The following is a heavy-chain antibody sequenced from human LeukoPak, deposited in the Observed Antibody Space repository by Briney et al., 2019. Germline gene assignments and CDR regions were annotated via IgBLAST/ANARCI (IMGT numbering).Heavy chain of an antibody. V-gene: IGHV3-23*01. Sequence: GGSLRLSCAASGFIFSSYAMSWVRQAPGKGLEWVSAISGSGGNTYYADSVKGRFTISRDNSKNTLYLQMNSLRAEDAAVYYCANEYSKGDIWGQGTMVTVSS. CDR1: GFIFSSYA. CDR2: ISGSGGNT. CDR3: ANEYSKGDI. D-gene: IGHD4-11*01. J-gene: IGHJ3*02.